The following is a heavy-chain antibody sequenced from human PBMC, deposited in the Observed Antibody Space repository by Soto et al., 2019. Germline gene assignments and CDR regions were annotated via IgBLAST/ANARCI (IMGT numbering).Heavy chain of an antibody. Sequence: AXVKVSCKASGYTFTNYGLPWVRQAPGQGLEWMGWISAYNGNTNYAQKLQGRVTMTTDTSTSTAYMELRSLRSVDTAVYYCARIVGADRRWFDPWGQGTLVTVS. CDR1: GYTFTNYG. J-gene: IGHJ5*02. CDR3: ARIVGADRRWFDP. D-gene: IGHD1-26*01. V-gene: IGHV1-18*01. CDR2: ISAYNGNT.